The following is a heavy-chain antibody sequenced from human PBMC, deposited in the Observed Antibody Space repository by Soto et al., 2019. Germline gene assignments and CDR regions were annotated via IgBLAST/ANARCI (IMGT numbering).Heavy chain of an antibody. V-gene: IGHV3-21*01. CDR2: ISSSSSYI. D-gene: IGHD3-22*01. Sequence: GGSLRLSCAASGFTFSSYSMNWVRQAPGKGLEWVSSISSSSSYIYYADLVKGRFTISRDNAKNSLYLQMNSLRAEDTAVYYCARDRRGDYYDSSGPDPDAFDIWGQGTMVTVSS. CDR1: GFTFSSYS. J-gene: IGHJ3*02. CDR3: ARDRRGDYYDSSGPDPDAFDI.